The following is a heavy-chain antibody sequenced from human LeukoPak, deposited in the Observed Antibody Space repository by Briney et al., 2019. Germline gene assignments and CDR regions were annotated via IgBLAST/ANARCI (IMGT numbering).Heavy chain of an antibody. J-gene: IGHJ4*02. D-gene: IGHD4-17*01. V-gene: IGHV3-15*01. CDR2: IKSKTDGGTT. Sequence: GGSLRLSCAASGFTFTNAWMSWVRQAPGKGLEWVGRIKSKTDGGTTDYAAPVKGRFTISRDDSKNTVYLQMNSLKTEDTAVYYCTTSHPFGYGDYRGGQGTLVTVSS. CDR3: TTSHPFGYGDYR. CDR1: GFTFTNAW.